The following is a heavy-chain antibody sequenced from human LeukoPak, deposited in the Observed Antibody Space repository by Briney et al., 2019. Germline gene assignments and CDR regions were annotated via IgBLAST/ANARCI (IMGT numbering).Heavy chain of an antibody. D-gene: IGHD1-26*01. CDR1: GYTFTAYY. CDR2: ISAHNGNT. CDR3: ARNRAYSGSYFDAFDI. Sequence: ASVKVSCKASGYTFTAYYMHWVRQAPGQGLEWMGWISAHNGNTNYARKLQGGVTMTTDTATTTAYMELGSLGSDDTAIYFCARNRAYSGSYFDAFDIWGQGTMVTVSS. V-gene: IGHV1-18*04. J-gene: IGHJ3*02.